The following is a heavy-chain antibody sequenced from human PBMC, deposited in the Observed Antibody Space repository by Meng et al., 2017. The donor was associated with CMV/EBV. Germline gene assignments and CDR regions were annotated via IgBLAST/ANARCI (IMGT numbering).Heavy chain of an antibody. CDR1: GGSFSSYA. CDR2: IIPIFGTA. CDR3: AREVRGWLQVYYYYYGMDV. D-gene: IGHD5-24*01. Sequence: SVPVSCKASGGSFSSYAISRVRQAPGQGLEWMGGIIPIFGTANYAQKFQGGVTITTDESTSTAYIELSSLGSEDTAVYYCAREVRGWLQVYYYYYGMDVWGQGTTVTVSS. J-gene: IGHJ6*02. V-gene: IGHV1-69*05.